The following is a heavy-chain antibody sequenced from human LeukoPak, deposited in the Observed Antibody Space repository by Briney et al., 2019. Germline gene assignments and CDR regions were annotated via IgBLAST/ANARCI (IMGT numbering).Heavy chain of an antibody. J-gene: IGHJ5*02. CDR3: ARETTSYYWFDP. Sequence: SETLSLTCTVSGGSISSSSYYWGWIRQPPGKGLEWIGYIYYSGRTYYNPSLKSRITISVGTSKNQFSLKLSSVTAADTAVYYCARETTSYYWFDPWGQGTLVTVSS. D-gene: IGHD1-14*01. CDR2: IYYSGRT. V-gene: IGHV4-39*07. CDR1: GGSISSSSYY.